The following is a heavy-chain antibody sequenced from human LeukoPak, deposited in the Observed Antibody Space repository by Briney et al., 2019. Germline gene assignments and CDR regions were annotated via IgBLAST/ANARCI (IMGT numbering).Heavy chain of an antibody. CDR3: ARGRRYSSFNWFDP. CDR1: GYTFTSYD. CDR2: MNPNSGNT. V-gene: IGHV1-8*01. D-gene: IGHD6-13*01. Sequence: AASVKVSCKASGYTFTSYDINWVRQATGQGLEWMGWMNPNSGNTGYAQKFQGRVTMTRNTSISTAYMELSSLRPEDTAVYYCARGRRYSSFNWFDPWGQGTLVTVSS. J-gene: IGHJ5*02.